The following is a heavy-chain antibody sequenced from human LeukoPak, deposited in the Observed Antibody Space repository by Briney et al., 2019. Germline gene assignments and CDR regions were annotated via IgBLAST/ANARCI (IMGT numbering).Heavy chain of an antibody. CDR2: IYYTET. CDR1: GGSLSNYY. D-gene: IGHD7-27*01. Sequence: SETLSLTCTVSGGSLSNYYWRWIRQSPGEGLEWIGYIYYTETSYNPSLKSRVTISADTSKNQFSLKLYSVTAADTAVYYCATRKLGNDYWGQGTLVTVSS. V-gene: IGHV4-59*01. CDR3: ATRKLGNDY. J-gene: IGHJ4*02.